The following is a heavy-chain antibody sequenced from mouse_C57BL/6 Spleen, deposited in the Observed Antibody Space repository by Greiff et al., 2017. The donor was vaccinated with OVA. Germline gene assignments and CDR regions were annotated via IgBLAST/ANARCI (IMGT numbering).Heavy chain of an antibody. V-gene: IGHV5-17*01. CDR3: ARGRSYGSSYGAMDY. Sequence: EVQLVESGGGLVKPGGSLKLSCEASGFTFSDYGMHWVRQAPEKGLEWVAYISSGSSTIYYADTVKGRFTISRDNAKNTLFLQMTSLRSEDTAMYYCARGRSYGSSYGAMDYWGQGTSVTVSS. D-gene: IGHD1-1*01. J-gene: IGHJ4*01. CDR2: ISSGSSTI. CDR1: GFTFSDYG.